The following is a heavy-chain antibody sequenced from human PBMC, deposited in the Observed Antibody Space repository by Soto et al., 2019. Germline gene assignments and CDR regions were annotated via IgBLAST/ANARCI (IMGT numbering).Heavy chain of an antibody. CDR2: INHSGST. CDR3: AKGPIVVAPSGIAYYYGMDV. J-gene: IGHJ6*02. V-gene: IGHV4-34*01. Sequence: SETLSLTCAIYGGSFSDYSWSWIRQPPWKGLEWIGEINHSGSTNYNPSLKSRVTISVDTSKNQFSLKLSSVTAADTAVYYCAKGPIVVAPSGIAYYYGMDVWGQGATGTGS. CDR1: GGSFSDYS. D-gene: IGHD2-2*01.